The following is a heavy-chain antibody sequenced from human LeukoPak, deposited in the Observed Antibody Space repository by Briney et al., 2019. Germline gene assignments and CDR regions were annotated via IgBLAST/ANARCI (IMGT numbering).Heavy chain of an antibody. Sequence: SETLSLTCTVSGGSISSYYWSWIRQPPGKGLEWIGYIYYSGSTNYNPSLKSRVTISVDTSKSQFSLKLSSVTAADTAVYYCAREGYCSSTSVGCCFDYWGQGTLVTVSP. CDR3: AREGYCSSTSVGCCFDY. V-gene: IGHV4-59*01. J-gene: IGHJ4*02. CDR1: GGSISSYY. D-gene: IGHD2-2*01. CDR2: IYYSGST.